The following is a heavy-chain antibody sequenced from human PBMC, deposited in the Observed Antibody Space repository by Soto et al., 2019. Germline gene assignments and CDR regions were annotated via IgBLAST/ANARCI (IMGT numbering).Heavy chain of an antibody. D-gene: IGHD3-9*01. CDR2: IYYSGST. CDR1: GGSISSGGYY. J-gene: IGHJ4*02. CDR3: ARVSYYDILTGYD. Sequence: ASETLSLTCTVSGGSISSGGYYWSWIRQHPGKGLEWIGYIYYSGSTYYNPSLKSRVTISVDTSKNQFSLKLSSVTAADTAVYYCARVSYYDILTGYDWGQGTLVTVSS. V-gene: IGHV4-31*03.